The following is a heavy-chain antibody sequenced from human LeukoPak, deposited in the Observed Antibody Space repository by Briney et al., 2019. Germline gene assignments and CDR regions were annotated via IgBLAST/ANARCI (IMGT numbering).Heavy chain of an antibody. D-gene: IGHD1-26*01. Sequence: SETLSLTCTVSGGSISSSSYYWGWIRQPPGKGLEWIGSIFYSGSTYYNPSLTIRVTISVDTSKNQFSLKLSSVTAADTAMYYCARRLGARFDYWGQGTLVTVSS. CDR1: GGSISSSSYY. CDR2: IFYSGST. V-gene: IGHV4-39*01. CDR3: ARRLGARFDY. J-gene: IGHJ4*02.